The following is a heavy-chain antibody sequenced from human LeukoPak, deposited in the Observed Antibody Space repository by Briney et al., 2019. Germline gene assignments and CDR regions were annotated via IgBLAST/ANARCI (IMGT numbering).Heavy chain of an antibody. Sequence: PGGSLRLSCAASGFTFSSYAMSWVRQAPGKGLEWVSAISGSGGSTYYADSVKGRFTISRDNSKNTLYLQMNSLRAEDTAVYYCAKALEDIVVVPAAIPFDYWGQGTLVTVSS. V-gene: IGHV3-23*01. CDR1: GFTFSSYA. D-gene: IGHD2-2*01. CDR2: ISGSGGST. J-gene: IGHJ4*02. CDR3: AKALEDIVVVPAAIPFDY.